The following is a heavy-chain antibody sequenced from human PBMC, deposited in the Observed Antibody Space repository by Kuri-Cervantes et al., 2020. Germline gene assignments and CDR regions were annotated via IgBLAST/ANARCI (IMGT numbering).Heavy chain of an antibody. Sequence: SLKISCAASGFTFDDYAMHWVRQAPGKGLEWVSGISWNSGIIGYADSVKGRFTISRDNAKNSLYLQMNSLRAEDTALYYCAKDNGVGQWLVVGSDIWGQGTMVTVSS. V-gene: IGHV3-9*01. J-gene: IGHJ3*02. CDR2: ISWNSGII. D-gene: IGHD6-19*01. CDR1: GFTFDDYA. CDR3: AKDNGVGQWLVVGSDI.